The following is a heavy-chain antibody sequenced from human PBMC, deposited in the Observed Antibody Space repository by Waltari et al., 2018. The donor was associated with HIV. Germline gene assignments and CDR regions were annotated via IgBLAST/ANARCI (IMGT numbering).Heavy chain of an antibody. D-gene: IGHD3-16*01. CDR2: VDHTGTN. J-gene: IGHJ1*01. V-gene: IGHV4-61*01. CDR1: NESVNNDFYY. CDR3: VRAFGPPMAIKYFFDT. Sequence: QVHLQESGPGLVKPSRSLSLTCIVSNESVNNDFYYWTWIRQAPNKGLEWIVYVDHTGTNNYNPSLKSRVTISIDISKNQFSLRLTSMTVADTAVYFCVRAFGPPMAIKYFFDTWGQGTLVTVPP.